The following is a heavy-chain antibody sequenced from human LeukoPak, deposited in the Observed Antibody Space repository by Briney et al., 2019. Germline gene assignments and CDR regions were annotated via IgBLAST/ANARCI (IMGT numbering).Heavy chain of an antibody. Sequence: SETLSLTCTVSGYSISSGYYWGWIRQPPGKGLEWIGSIYHSGSTYYNPSLKSRVTISVDTSKNQFSLKLSSVTAADTAVYYCARDGWVGATPPEFDYWGQGTLVTVSS. CDR2: IYHSGST. CDR3: ARDGWVGATPPEFDY. CDR1: GYSISSGYY. V-gene: IGHV4-38-2*02. J-gene: IGHJ4*02. D-gene: IGHD1-26*01.